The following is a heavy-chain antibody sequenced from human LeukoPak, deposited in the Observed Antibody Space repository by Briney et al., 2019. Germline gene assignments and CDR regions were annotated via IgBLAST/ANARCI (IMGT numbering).Heavy chain of an antibody. Sequence: GGSLRLSCAAPGFTFSCYGMSWVRQAPGKVLEWVSAFSGSGGSTYYADSVKGRFTISRDNSKNTLYLQMNSLRAEDTAVYYCAKRGYCSGGSCYIRGYYMDVWGKGTTVTISS. D-gene: IGHD2-15*01. CDR3: AKRGYCSGGSCYIRGYYMDV. CDR1: GFTFSCYG. J-gene: IGHJ6*03. CDR2: FSGSGGST. V-gene: IGHV3-23*01.